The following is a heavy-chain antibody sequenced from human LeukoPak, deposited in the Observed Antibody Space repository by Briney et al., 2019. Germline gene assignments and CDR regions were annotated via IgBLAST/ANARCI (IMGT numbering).Heavy chain of an antibody. CDR3: ARDPPQSNILTGYYPSYYFDY. D-gene: IGHD3-9*01. CDR1: GYTFTSYH. Sequence: ASVKVSCKASGYTFTSYHIHWVRQAPGQGLEWMGIINPSDGSTSYAQKFQGRVTMTRDTSASTVYMELSSLRSEDTAVYYCARDPPQSNILTGYYPSYYFDYWGQGTLVTVSS. V-gene: IGHV1-46*01. CDR2: INPSDGST. J-gene: IGHJ4*02.